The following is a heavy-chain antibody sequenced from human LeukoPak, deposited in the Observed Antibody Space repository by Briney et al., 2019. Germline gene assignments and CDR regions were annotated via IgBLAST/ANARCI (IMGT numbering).Heavy chain of an antibody. Sequence: SETLSLTCAVSGYSISSGYYWGWIRQPPGKGHEWIGYIYHSGTTYYNPSLKSRVTMSVDTSKNQFSLKLSSVTAADTAVFYCASGITMIVVAHWGQGILVTASS. CDR2: IYHSGTT. CDR3: ASGITMIVVAH. D-gene: IGHD3-22*01. J-gene: IGHJ4*02. V-gene: IGHV4-38-2*01. CDR1: GYSISSGYY.